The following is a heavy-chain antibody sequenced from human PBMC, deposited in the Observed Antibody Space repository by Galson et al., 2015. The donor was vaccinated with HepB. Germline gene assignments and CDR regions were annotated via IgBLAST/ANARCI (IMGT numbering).Heavy chain of an antibody. Sequence: SLRLSCAASGFTFRNYAMNWVRQAPGKGLEWVSAITGSGGNTFYADSVKGRFTISRDNSKNTVYLQMNSLRAEDTAIYYCAKERVVVVVSNGDALDMWGQGTMVTVSS. CDR1: GFTFRNYA. CDR3: AKERVVVVVSNGDALDM. J-gene: IGHJ3*02. D-gene: IGHD3-22*01. V-gene: IGHV3-23*01. CDR2: ITGSGGNT.